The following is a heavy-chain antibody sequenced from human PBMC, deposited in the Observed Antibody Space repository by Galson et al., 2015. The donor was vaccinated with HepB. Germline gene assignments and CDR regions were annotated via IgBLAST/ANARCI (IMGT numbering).Heavy chain of an antibody. J-gene: IGHJ5*02. CDR3: ARDSAGFDA. D-gene: IGHD3-10*01. Sequence: SLRLSCAGSGFNFRTYWMSWIRQAPGKGLEWVANIKEDGSDKYYVDSVKGRFTISKDNAKNSLYLQISSLRDDDTAVYYCARDSAGFDAWGQGTLVIAS. V-gene: IGHV3-7*01. CDR2: IKEDGSDK. CDR1: GFNFRTYW.